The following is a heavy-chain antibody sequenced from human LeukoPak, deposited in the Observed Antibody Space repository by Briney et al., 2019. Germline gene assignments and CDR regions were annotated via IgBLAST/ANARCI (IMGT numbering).Heavy chain of an antibody. J-gene: IGHJ4*02. Sequence: GGSLRLSCSASGFSFSTYAMHWVRQAPGKGLEYVSSITSNEGNTYYTDSARGRLTISRDNSKDALYLHMGNLRPEDTGLYYCLKDLTGVGDHRGQGSLVTVCS. V-gene: IGHV3-64D*06. CDR3: LKDLTGVGDH. CDR2: ITSNEGNT. D-gene: IGHD2-8*02. CDR1: GFSFSTYA.